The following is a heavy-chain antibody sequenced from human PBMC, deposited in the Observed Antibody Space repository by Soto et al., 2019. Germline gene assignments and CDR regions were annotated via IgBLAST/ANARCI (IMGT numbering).Heavy chain of an antibody. J-gene: IGHJ4*02. CDR3: ARDHCSGGSCYSGFGY. V-gene: IGHV1-46*01. CDR1: GYTFTSYY. CDR2: INPSGGST. Sequence: ASVKVSCKASGYTFTSYYMHWVRQAPGQGLEWMGIINPSGGSTSYAQKFQGRVTMTRDTSTSTVYMELSSLRSEDTAVYYCARDHCSGGSCYSGFGYWGQGTLVTVSS. D-gene: IGHD2-15*01.